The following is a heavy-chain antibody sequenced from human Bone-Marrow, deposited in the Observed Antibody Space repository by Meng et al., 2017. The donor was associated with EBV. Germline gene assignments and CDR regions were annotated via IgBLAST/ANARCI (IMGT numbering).Heavy chain of an antibody. J-gene: IGHJ4*02. Sequence: QVHVQQLGAGLLKLSETLSLTFAVYVGSFSGYYWSWIRQPPGKGLEWIGEINHSGSTNYNPSLKSRVTISVDTSKNQFSLKLSSVTAADTAMYYCARARVGATRGTYFDYWGQGTLVTVSS. CDR1: VGSFSGYY. D-gene: IGHD1-26*01. CDR2: INHSGST. CDR3: ARARVGATRGTYFDY. V-gene: IGHV4-34*01.